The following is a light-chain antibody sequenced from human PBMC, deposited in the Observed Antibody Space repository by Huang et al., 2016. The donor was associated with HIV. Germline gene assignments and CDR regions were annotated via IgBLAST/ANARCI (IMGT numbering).Light chain of an antibody. CDR2: GAS. Sequence: EIVMTQSPATLSVSPGERATLSCRASQGVSNNVGWYQQKPGQTPRLLIHGASTRATGIPAKFSGRGSGTDFPLTITSLQPEDSAVYYCQHYNNWPPWTFGPGTQVEI. V-gene: IGKV3D-15*01. J-gene: IGKJ1*01. CDR3: QHYNNWPPWT. CDR1: QGVSNN.